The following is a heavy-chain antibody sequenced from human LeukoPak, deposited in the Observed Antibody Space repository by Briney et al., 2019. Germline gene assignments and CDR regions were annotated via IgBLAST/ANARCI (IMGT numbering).Heavy chain of an antibody. Sequence: GGSLTLSCAASGFTFSSYWMGWVRQAPGKGLEWVANIKQDGSEKYYVGSVRGRFTISRDNAKNSLYLQMNSLRAEDTALYYCARDEHQYFHATSGRFDYWGQGILVTVSS. CDR1: GFTFSSYW. CDR3: ARDEHQYFHATSGRFDY. D-gene: IGHD2/OR15-2a*01. CDR2: IKQDGSEK. V-gene: IGHV3-7*04. J-gene: IGHJ4*02.